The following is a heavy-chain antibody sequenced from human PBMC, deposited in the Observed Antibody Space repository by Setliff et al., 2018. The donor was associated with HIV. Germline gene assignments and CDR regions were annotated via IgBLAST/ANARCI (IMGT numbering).Heavy chain of an antibody. Sequence: SETLSLTCTVSGGSISSSSHYWSWIRQPPGKGLEWIGYINYSGSTNYNPSLKSRVTISVDTSKKQFSLKLTSVTAADTAVYYCARATWNSVDYWGQGTLVTVSS. J-gene: IGHJ4*02. CDR2: INYSGST. V-gene: IGHV4-61*01. CDR3: ARATWNSVDY. CDR1: GGSISSSSHY. D-gene: IGHD1-7*01.